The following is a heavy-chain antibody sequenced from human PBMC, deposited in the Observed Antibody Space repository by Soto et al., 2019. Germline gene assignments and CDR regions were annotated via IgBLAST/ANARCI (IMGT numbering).Heavy chain of an antibody. D-gene: IGHD3-3*01. Sequence: PGGSLRLSCAASGFTFSSYAMSWVRQAPGKGLEWVSAISGSGGSTYYADSVKGRFTISRDNSKNTLYLQMNSLRAEDTAVYYCAKDHSYDFWSGYYSWFVPWGQGTLVTVSS. J-gene: IGHJ5*02. CDR3: AKDHSYDFWSGYYSWFVP. CDR2: ISGSGGST. CDR1: GFTFSSYA. V-gene: IGHV3-23*01.